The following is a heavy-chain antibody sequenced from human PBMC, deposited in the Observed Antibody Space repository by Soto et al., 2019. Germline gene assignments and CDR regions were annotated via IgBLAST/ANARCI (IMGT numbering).Heavy chain of an antibody. V-gene: IGHV3-23*01. CDR1: GFTFSSYA. Sequence: EVQLLESGGGLAQPGGSLRLSCAASGFTFSSYAMSWVRQAPGKGLEWVSSMRGSGGSIYYSDSVQGRVTISRDSSKTTLKLQMNSLRVEDTAVYYCAKRRSSGFSMVRGVDGFDTWGQGAMVTVSS. CDR2: MRGSGGSI. J-gene: IGHJ3*02. D-gene: IGHD3-10*01. CDR3: AKRRSSGFSMVRGVDGFDT.